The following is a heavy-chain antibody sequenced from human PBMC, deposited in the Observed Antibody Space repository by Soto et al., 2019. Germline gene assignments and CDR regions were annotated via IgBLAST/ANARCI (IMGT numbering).Heavy chain of an antibody. Sequence: GGSLRLSCAASGFTFSSYAMSWVRQAPGKGLEWVSAISGSGGSTYYADSVKGRFTISRDNSKNTLYLQMNSLRAEDTAVYYCAKDRDIVGALYYFDYWGQGTLVTVSS. CDR1: GFTFSSYA. V-gene: IGHV3-23*01. J-gene: IGHJ4*02. CDR3: AKDRDIVGALYYFDY. CDR2: ISGSGGST. D-gene: IGHD1-26*01.